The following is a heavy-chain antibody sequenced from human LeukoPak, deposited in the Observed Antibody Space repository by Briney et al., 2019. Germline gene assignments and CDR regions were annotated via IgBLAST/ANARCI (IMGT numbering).Heavy chain of an antibody. CDR3: ARVVLIRWLQFDYFDY. CDR2: IYYSGST. Sequence: SETLSLTCTVSGGSISSSSYYWGWIRQPPGKGLEWIGSIYYSGSTYYNPSLKSRVTISVDTSKNQFSLKLSSVTAADTAVYYCARVVLIRWLQFDYFDYWGQGTLVTVSS. J-gene: IGHJ4*02. CDR1: GGSISSSSYY. V-gene: IGHV4-39*07. D-gene: IGHD5-24*01.